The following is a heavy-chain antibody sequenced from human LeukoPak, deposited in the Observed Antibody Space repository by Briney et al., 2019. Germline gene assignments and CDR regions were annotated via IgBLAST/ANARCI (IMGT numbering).Heavy chain of an antibody. J-gene: IGHJ4*02. Sequence: PSETLSLTCSVSGGSIISSNYYWGWIRQPPGTGLEWLGSIYQSGSGSSYYNPSLKSRVTISGDTSKNQFFLRLSSVTAADTAVYYCASTLRFLPYRRFDYWGQGTLVTVPS. D-gene: IGHD3-3*01. CDR1: GGSIISSNYY. CDR2: IYQSGSGSS. V-gene: IGHV4-39*01. CDR3: ASTLRFLPYRRFDY.